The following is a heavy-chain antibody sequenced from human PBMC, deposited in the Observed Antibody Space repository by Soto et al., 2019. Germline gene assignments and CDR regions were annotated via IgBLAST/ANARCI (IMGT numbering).Heavy chain of an antibody. V-gene: IGHV4-31*03. Sequence: QVQLQESGPGLVKPSQTLSLACTVSGGSISSGGYYWSWIRQHPGKGLEWIGYIYYSGSTFYNPSLKSRVTISVDASKNQFSLKLSSVTAADTAVYYCARGSYYDSSGYYGPWGQGTLVTVSS. CDR3: ARGSYYDSSGYYGP. J-gene: IGHJ5*02. D-gene: IGHD3-22*01. CDR2: IYYSGST. CDR1: GGSISSGGYY.